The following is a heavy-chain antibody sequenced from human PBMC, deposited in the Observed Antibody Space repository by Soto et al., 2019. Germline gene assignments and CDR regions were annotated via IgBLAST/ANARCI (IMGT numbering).Heavy chain of an antibody. CDR2: IIPIFGTA. Sequence: QVQLVQSGAEVKKPGSSVKVSCKASGGTFSSYAISWVRQAPGLGLEWMGGIIPIFGTANYAQKFQGRVTITADESTSTAYMELSSLRSEDTAVYYCARGAIFGVANWFDPWGQGTLVTVSS. D-gene: IGHD3-3*01. CDR1: GGTFSSYA. V-gene: IGHV1-69*01. CDR3: ARGAIFGVANWFDP. J-gene: IGHJ5*02.